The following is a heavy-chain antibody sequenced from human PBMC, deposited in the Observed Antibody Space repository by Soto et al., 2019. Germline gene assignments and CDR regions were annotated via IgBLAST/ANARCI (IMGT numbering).Heavy chain of an antibody. CDR3: AREVTVAGYSFDF. CDR2: IIPIFNSA. Sequence: SVKVSCKASGGTFNDYALSWVRQAPGQGLEWMGGIIPIFNSANYAQKFQGRVTITADDSTSTAYMELRSLRPDDTAVYYCAREVTVAGYSFDFWGQGTLVTVSS. V-gene: IGHV1-69*13. J-gene: IGHJ4*02. CDR1: GGTFNDYA. D-gene: IGHD6-19*01.